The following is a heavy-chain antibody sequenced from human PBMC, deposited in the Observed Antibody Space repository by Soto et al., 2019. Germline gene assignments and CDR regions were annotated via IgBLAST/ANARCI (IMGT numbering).Heavy chain of an antibody. CDR1: GFTFSSYA. Sequence: EVQLLESGGGLVQPGGSLRLSCAASGFTFSSYAMSWVRQAPGKGLEWVSAISGSGGSTYYADSVKGRFTISRDNSNNTRYLQINSLRAEDMAVYYCAKDSRDGYNHPINAFDIWGQGTMVTVSS. V-gene: IGHV3-23*01. J-gene: IGHJ3*02. CDR2: ISGSGGST. CDR3: AKDSRDGYNHPINAFDI. D-gene: IGHD5-12*01.